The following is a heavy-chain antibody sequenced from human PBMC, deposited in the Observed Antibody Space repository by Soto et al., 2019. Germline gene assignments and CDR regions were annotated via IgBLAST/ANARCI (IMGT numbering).Heavy chain of an antibody. V-gene: IGHV1-2*04. Sequence: ASVKLSCKASGYTFTGYYMHWVRQAPGQGLEWMGWINPNSGGTNYAQKFQGWVTMTRDTSISTAYMELSRLRSDDTAVYYCARVDCGGDCYLIDYWGQGTMVTVSS. CDR2: INPNSGGT. D-gene: IGHD2-21*02. CDR1: GYTFTGYY. CDR3: ARVDCGGDCYLIDY. J-gene: IGHJ4*02.